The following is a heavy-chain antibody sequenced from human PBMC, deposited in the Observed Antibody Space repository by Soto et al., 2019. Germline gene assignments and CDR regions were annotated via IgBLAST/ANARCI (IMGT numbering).Heavy chain of an antibody. Sequence: GASVKVSCKASGYTFTGYYMHWVRQAPGQGLEWMGWINPNSGGTNYAQKFQGWVTMTTDTSTSTAYMELRSLRSDDTAVYYCARDAPYCSGGSCYVADYWGQGTLVTVSS. CDR3: ARDAPYCSGGSCYVADY. J-gene: IGHJ4*02. V-gene: IGHV1-2*04. D-gene: IGHD2-15*01. CDR1: GYTFTGYY. CDR2: INPNSGGT.